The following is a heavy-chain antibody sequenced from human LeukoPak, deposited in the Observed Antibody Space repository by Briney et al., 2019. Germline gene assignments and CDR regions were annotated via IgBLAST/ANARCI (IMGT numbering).Heavy chain of an antibody. J-gene: IGHJ4*02. CDR3: ARSGYYDFWSGYYTGIHYFDY. V-gene: IGHV5-51*01. CDR1: GYSFTSYW. CDR2: IYPGDSDT. D-gene: IGHD3-3*01. Sequence: RGESLKISCKGSGYSFTSYWIGWVRQMPGKGLEGMGIIYPGDSDTRYSPSFQGQATISADKSISTAYLQWSSLKASDTAMYYCARSGYYDFWSGYYTGIHYFDYWGQGTLVTVSS.